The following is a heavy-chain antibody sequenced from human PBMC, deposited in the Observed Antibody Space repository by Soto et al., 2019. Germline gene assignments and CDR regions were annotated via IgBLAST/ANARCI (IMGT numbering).Heavy chain of an antibody. J-gene: IGHJ5*02. CDR3: AKDFEGGGP. D-gene: IGHD3-16*01. CDR1: GFTFSSYG. Sequence: LACAASGFTFSSYGMHWVRQAPGKGLEWVAVISYDGSNKYCADSVKGRFTISRDNSKNTLYLQMNSLRAEDTAVYYCAKDFEGGGPWGQGTLVTVSS. V-gene: IGHV3-30*18. CDR2: ISYDGSNK.